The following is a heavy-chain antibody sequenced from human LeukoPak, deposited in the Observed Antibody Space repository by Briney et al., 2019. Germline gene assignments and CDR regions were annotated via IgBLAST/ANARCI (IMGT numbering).Heavy chain of an antibody. CDR3: TTDQSGHTGMDV. D-gene: IGHD3-3*01. J-gene: IGHJ6*04. V-gene: IGHV3-23*01. CDR2: ISGSGGST. CDR1: GFTFSSYG. Sequence: GGSLRLSCAASGFTFSSYGMSWVRQAPGEGLEWVSAISGSGGSTYYADSVKGRFTISRDNSKNTLYLQMNSLRAEDTAVYYCTTDQSGHTGMDVWGKGTTVTVSS.